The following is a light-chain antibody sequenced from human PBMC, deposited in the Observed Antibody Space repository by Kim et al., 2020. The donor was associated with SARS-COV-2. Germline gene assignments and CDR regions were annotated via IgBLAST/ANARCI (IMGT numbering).Light chain of an antibody. J-gene: IGKJ2*01. CDR3: QHYIRFPYT. V-gene: IGKV1-5*03. CDR1: QIIETF. Sequence: SASVGDRVTITCRASQIIETFLAWYQQKPGKAPSLLIYQASHLQIGVPSRFSGSGSGAEFTLTISSLQPDDFATYYCQHYIRFPYTFGQGTKLEI. CDR2: QAS.